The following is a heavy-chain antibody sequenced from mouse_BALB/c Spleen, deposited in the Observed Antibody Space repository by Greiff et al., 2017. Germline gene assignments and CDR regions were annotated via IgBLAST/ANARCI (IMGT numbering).Heavy chain of an antibody. Sequence: DVKLQESGPGLVKPSQSLSLTCTVTGYSITSDYAWNWIRQFPGNKLEWMGYISYSGSTSYNPSLKSRISITRDTSKNQFFLQLNSVTTEDTATYYCAAPIYYGNYGFVYWGQGTLVTVSA. V-gene: IGHV3-2*02. CDR1: GYSITSDYA. D-gene: IGHD2-1*01. CDR3: AAPIYYGNYGFVY. J-gene: IGHJ3*01. CDR2: ISYSGST.